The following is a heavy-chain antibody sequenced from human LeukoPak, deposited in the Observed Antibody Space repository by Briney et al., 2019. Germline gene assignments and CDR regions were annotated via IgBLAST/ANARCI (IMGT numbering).Heavy chain of an antibody. Sequence: GGSLRLSCAASGFTFNYAWMSWVGQAPGKGLEWVGRIKRKTDGETTDYAAPVKGRFTISRDDSKNTLYLQMNSLKTEDTALYYCTTAPSGYAYMNGWHLDYWGQGALVTVSS. V-gene: IGHV3-15*01. CDR2: IKRKTDGETT. J-gene: IGHJ4*02. CDR1: GFTFNYAW. CDR3: TTAPSGYAYMNGWHLDY. D-gene: IGHD5-18*01.